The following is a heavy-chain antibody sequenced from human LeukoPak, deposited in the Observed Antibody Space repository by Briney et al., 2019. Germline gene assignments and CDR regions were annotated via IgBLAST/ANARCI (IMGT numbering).Heavy chain of an antibody. J-gene: IGHJ4*02. CDR2: INTNSGGT. CDR1: GYTFTGYY. V-gene: IGHV1-2*02. CDR3: ARDLSQSLYCSSTSCYTPFDY. Sequence: ASVKVSCKASGYTFTGYYMHWVRQAPGQGLEWMGWINTNSGGTNYAQKFQGRVTMTRDTSISTAYMELSRLRSDDTAVYYCARDLSQSLYCSSTSCYTPFDYWGQGTLVTVSS. D-gene: IGHD2-2*02.